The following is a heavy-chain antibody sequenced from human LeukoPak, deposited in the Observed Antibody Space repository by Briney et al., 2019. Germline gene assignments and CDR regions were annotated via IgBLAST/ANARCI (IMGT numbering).Heavy chain of an antibody. CDR3: ARARHLVLAFDI. D-gene: IGHD6-6*01. Sequence: SETLSLTCTVSGGSISPYYWNWIRQPPGKGLEWTGYIYDSGSTKYNPSLKSRVTISVDTSKRQVSLKLGSVTAADTAVYYCARARHLVLAFDIWGQGTMVTVSS. V-gene: IGHV4-59*01. CDR1: GGSISPYY. CDR2: IYDSGST. J-gene: IGHJ3*02.